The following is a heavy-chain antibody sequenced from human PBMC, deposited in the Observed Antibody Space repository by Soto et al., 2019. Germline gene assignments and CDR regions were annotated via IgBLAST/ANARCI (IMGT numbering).Heavy chain of an antibody. CDR3: AREGTYYYYRMDV. CDR1: GFTFSSYS. J-gene: IGHJ6*02. CDR2: ISSSSSTI. Sequence: EVQLVESGGGLVQPGGSLRLSCAASGFTFSSYSMKWVRQAPGKGLEWVSYISSSSSTIYYADSVKGRFTISRDNAKNQQHLQMNNLRAEDTAVYYCAREGTYYYYRMDVWGQGTTVTVSS. V-gene: IGHV3-48*01.